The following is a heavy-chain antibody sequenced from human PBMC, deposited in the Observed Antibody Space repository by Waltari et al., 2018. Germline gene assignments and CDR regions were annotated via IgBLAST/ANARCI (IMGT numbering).Heavy chain of an antibody. Sequence: EVQLVESGGGLIQPGGSLRLSCDASGFTVTGNYMGWGRPAPGTGLEWVSVIYSDGRTVYADSVKGRFTISRDNLKNTVDLQMSSLRADDTAVYYCARNKGWYGDGYFDYWGQGTLVSVSS. D-gene: IGHD6-19*01. CDR3: ARNKGWYGDGYFDY. CDR1: GFTVTGNY. CDR2: IYSDGRT. J-gene: IGHJ4*02. V-gene: IGHV3-53*01.